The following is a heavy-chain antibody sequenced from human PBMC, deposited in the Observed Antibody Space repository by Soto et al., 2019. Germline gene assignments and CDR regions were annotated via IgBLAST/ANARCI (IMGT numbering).Heavy chain of an antibody. CDR2: ISYDGSNK. V-gene: IGHV3-30-3*01. Sequence: QVQLVESVGGVVQPGRSLRLSCAASGFTFSSYAMHWVRQAPGKGLEWVAVISYDGSNKYYADSVKGRFTISRDNSKNTLYLQMNSLRAEDTAVYYCARDGPAYFDYWGQGTLVTVSS. J-gene: IGHJ4*02. D-gene: IGHD2-15*01. CDR3: ARDGPAYFDY. CDR1: GFTFSSYA.